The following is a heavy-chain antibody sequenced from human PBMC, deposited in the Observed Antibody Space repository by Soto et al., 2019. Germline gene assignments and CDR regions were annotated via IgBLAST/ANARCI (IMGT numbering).Heavy chain of an antibody. CDR2: IYPRDSDT. V-gene: IGHV5-51*01. CDR3: ARRDVHNWFYY. J-gene: IGHJ4*02. Sequence: GESLKISCQGSGYSFTRKWIGWVRQMPGKGLEWMGIIYPRDSDTRYRPSLEGQVTISVDKSISTAHLQWSSMKASDTGMYDCARRDVHNWFYYWGQGTLVTVSS. CDR1: GYSFTRKW.